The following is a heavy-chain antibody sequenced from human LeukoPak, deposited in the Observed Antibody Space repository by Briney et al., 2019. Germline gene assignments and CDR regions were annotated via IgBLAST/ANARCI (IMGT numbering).Heavy chain of an antibody. Sequence: GGSLRLSCEASGFTFSSYAMNWVRQAPGKGLEWVSGIIASGGSTYYADSVKGRFTISRDNSKNTLYLQMNSLRAEDTAVYYCAKADGYSYGRCYFDYWGQGTLVTASS. D-gene: IGHD5-18*01. CDR2: IIASGGST. V-gene: IGHV3-23*01. CDR1: GFTFSSYA. CDR3: AKADGYSYGRCYFDY. J-gene: IGHJ4*02.